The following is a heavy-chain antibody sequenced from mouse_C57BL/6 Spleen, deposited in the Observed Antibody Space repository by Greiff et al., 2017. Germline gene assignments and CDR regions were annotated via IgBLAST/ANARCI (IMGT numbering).Heavy chain of an antibody. CDR1: GYAFSSYW. Sequence: QVQLQQSGAELVKPGASVKISCKASGYAFSSYWMNWVKQRPGKGLAWIGQIYPGDGDTTYNGKFKGKATLTADKASSTAYMQLRSLTSEDSAVYFCARGGWDWYFDVWGTGTTVTVSS. CDR2: IYPGDGDT. CDR3: ARGGWDWYFDV. J-gene: IGHJ1*03. V-gene: IGHV1-80*01. D-gene: IGHD3-2*02.